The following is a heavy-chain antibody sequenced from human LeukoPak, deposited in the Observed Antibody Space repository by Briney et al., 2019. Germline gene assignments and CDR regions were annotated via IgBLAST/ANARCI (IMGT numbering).Heavy chain of an antibody. V-gene: IGHV3-23*01. J-gene: IGHJ3*02. Sequence: PGGSLRLSCAASGFTFNSYAMSWVRQAPGKGLEWVSAISGSGGSTYYADSVKGRFTISRDNSKNTLYLQMNSLRAEDTAVYYCAKDHDSSGYYLGHNAFDIWGQGTMVTVSS. CDR1: GFTFNSYA. D-gene: IGHD3-22*01. CDR3: AKDHDSSGYYLGHNAFDI. CDR2: ISGSGGST.